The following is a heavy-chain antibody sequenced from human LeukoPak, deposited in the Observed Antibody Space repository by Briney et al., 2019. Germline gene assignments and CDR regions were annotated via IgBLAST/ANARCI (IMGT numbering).Heavy chain of an antibody. V-gene: IGHV4-59*01. CDR3: ARAYYDILTGYYKDAFDI. Sequence: SETLSLTCTVSGGSISSYYWSWIRQPPGKGLEWIGYIYYSGSTNYNPSLKSRVTISVDTSKNQFSLKLSSVTAADTAVYYCARAYYDILTGYYKDAFDIWGQGTMVTVPS. D-gene: IGHD3-9*01. CDR1: GGSISSYY. J-gene: IGHJ3*02. CDR2: IYYSGST.